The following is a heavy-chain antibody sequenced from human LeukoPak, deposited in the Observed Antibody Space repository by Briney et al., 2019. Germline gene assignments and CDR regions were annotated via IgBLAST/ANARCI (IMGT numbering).Heavy chain of an antibody. CDR3: ARGGPAAGRFDY. V-gene: IGHV3-53*01. J-gene: IGHJ4*02. Sequence: PGGSLRLSCTVSGFTVSSDSMSWVRQAPGKGLGWVSLIYSGGSTHYSDSVKGRFTISRDNSKNTLYLQMNSLRAEDTAVYYCARGGPAAGRFDYWGQGTLVTVSS. CDR1: GFTVSSDS. CDR2: IYSGGST. D-gene: IGHD6-13*01.